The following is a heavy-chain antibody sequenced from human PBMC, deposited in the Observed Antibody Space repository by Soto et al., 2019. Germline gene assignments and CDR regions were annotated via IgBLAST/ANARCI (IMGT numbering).Heavy chain of an antibody. CDR2: IYSGDTT. CDR1: GFTVSCTY. J-gene: IGHJ4*02. D-gene: IGHD2-8*01. V-gene: IGHV3-66*01. Sequence: GGSLRLSCAVSGFTVSCTYMSWVRQAPGKGLEWVSFIYSGDTTFYADSVKGRVTISRDKSKNTLFADSVKGTVTISRDKSKNTLYLQMNNLRAEDTAVYFCARELGYGDRIKFDYWGQGT. CDR3: NTLYLQMNNLRAEDTAVYFCARELGYGDRIKFDY.